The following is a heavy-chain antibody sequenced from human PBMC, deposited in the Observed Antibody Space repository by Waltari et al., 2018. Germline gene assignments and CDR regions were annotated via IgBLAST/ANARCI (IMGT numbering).Heavy chain of an antibody. D-gene: IGHD6-13*01. CDR2: IYYSGST. CDR3: ARLSAAAGTRAFDI. CDR1: GHSITSYY. J-gene: IGHJ3*02. V-gene: IGHV4-59*01. Sequence: QVQLQESGPGLVKPSETLSLTCTVSGHSITSYYWSWIRQPPGKGLEWIGYIYYSGSTNYNPSLKSRVTISVDTSKNQFSLKLSSVTAADTAVYYCARLSAAAGTRAFDIWGQGTMVTVSS.